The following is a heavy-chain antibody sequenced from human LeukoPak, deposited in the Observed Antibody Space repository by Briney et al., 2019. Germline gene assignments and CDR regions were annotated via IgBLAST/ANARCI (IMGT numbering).Heavy chain of an antibody. CDR2: ISGSGGST. J-gene: IGHJ1*01. CDR1: GFTFSSYA. Sequence: GGSLRLSCAASGFTFSSYAMSWVRQAPGKGLEWVSAISGSGGSTYYAESVKGRFTISRDNSKNTLYLQMNSLRAEDTAVYYCAKAPQRVLAGYFQHWGQGTLVTVSS. V-gene: IGHV3-23*01. CDR3: AKAPQRVLAGYFQH.